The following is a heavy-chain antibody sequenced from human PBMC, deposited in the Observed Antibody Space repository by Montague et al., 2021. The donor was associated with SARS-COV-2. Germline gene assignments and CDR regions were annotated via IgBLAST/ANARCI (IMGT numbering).Heavy chain of an antibody. CDR1: GASVCSFNW. CDR2: IHHTGIT. CDR3: ASHPVFQQLYS. D-gene: IGHD6-13*01. V-gene: IGHV4-4*02. Sequence: SETLSLTCAVSGASVCSFNWWSWVRPPPGRGLEWIAEIHHTGITNFNPSLRSRVSISLDSSKNQLSLTLISVTAADTAIYYCASHPVFQQLYSWGQGTLVSVSS. J-gene: IGHJ4*02.